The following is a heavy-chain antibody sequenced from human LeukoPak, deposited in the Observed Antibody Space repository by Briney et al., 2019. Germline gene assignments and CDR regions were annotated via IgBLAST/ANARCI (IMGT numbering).Heavy chain of an antibody. J-gene: IGHJ4*02. CDR2: IKQDGSEK. V-gene: IGHV3-7*01. CDR1: GFTFSTYW. D-gene: IGHD6-13*01. CDR3: ARDTAGNDY. Sequence: GGSLRLSCAASGFTFSTYWMSWVRQAPGKGLEWVANIKQDGSEKYYVDSVKGRFTLSRDNAKNSLYLQMNSLRAEDTAMYYCARDTAGNDYWGQGTLVTVSS.